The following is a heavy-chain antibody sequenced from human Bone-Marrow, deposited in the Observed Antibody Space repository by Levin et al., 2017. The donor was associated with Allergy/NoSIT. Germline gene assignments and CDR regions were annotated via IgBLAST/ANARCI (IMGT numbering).Heavy chain of an antibody. CDR3: ARVPVYYDNVWGTYRRDFYFDY. J-gene: IGHJ4*02. Sequence: GGSLRLSCAASGFTFSTYWMSWVRQAPGKGLEWLANINQDETEKDYVDSVKGRFTISRDNAKNSLYLQMNSLRAEDTAVYFCARVPVYYDNVWGTYRRDFYFDYWGQGTLVTVSS. D-gene: IGHD3-16*02. CDR2: INQDETEK. V-gene: IGHV3-7*01. CDR1: GFTFSTYW.